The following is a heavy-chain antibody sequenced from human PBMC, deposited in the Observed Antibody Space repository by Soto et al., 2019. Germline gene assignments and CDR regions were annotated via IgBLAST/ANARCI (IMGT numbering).Heavy chain of an antibody. CDR2: INAGNGNT. Sequence: VSVKVSCKASGYTFTSYAMHWVRQAPGQRLEWMGWINAGNGNTKYSQKFQGRVTITRDTSASTAYMELSSLRSEDTAVYYCARVLAHYYYYGMDVWGQGTTVTVSS. CDR1: GYTFTSYA. D-gene: IGHD3-3*02. CDR3: ARVLAHYYYYGMDV. V-gene: IGHV1-3*01. J-gene: IGHJ6*02.